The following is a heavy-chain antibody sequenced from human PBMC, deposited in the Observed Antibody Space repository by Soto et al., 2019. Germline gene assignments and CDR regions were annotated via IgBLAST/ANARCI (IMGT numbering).Heavy chain of an antibody. J-gene: IGHJ4*01. CDR1: GFIFSSSA. D-gene: IGHD5-18*01. Sequence: EVQLLESGGGLVQPGGSLRLSCAASGFIFSSSAMTWVRQAPGKGLEWVSGLSAGGTATYYADSVKGRFTISRDNSKNTLYLQVNSLRVEDTALYYCARAGGGSSYAYLPADWGHGTLVTVSS. V-gene: IGHV3-23*01. CDR2: LSAGGTAT. CDR3: ARAGGGSSYAYLPAD.